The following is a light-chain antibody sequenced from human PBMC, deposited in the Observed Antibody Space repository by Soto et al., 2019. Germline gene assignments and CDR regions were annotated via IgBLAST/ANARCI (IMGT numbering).Light chain of an antibody. Sequence: DIQMTQSPSSLSASIGDTVIITCRTSQSVSTFLNCYRHKPGEAPTLLIYTASTLHGGVPSRFRGSGSATEFTLTISSRQPEEFAIYYCQESYSSPFTIGPGTRVDVK. CDR3: QESYSSPFT. CDR2: TAS. CDR1: QSVSTF. V-gene: IGKV1-39*01. J-gene: IGKJ3*01.